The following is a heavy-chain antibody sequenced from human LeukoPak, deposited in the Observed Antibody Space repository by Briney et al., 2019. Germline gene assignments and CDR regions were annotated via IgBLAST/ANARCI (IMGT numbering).Heavy chain of an antibody. V-gene: IGHV3-30*04. J-gene: IGHJ5*02. D-gene: IGHD4-17*01. CDR1: GFTFSSYA. Sequence: PGGSLRLSCAASGFTFSSYAMHWVRQAPGKGLEWVAFISFDGSNEYYADSVKGRFTISRDNSKNTLYLQMNTLRAEDTAVYYCARGNYGDYAWGQGTLVTVSS. CDR3: ARGNYGDYA. CDR2: ISFDGSNE.